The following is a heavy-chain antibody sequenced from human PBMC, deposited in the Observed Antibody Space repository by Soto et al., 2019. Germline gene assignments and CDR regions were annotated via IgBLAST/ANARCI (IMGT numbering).Heavy chain of an antibody. CDR1: GYTFSSDG. V-gene: IGHV1-18*01. CDR3: ARGGMLTFGGYIVY. D-gene: IGHD3-16*02. Sequence: QVQLVQSGAEVKKPGASVKVSCKASGYTFSSDGFSWLRQAPGQRLEWMGWISAYNGDTKYAQRFQDRVTLTTETSTNTAYMELRSLRSDDTAVYYCARGGMLTFGGYIVYWGQGTRVIVSS. J-gene: IGHJ4*02. CDR2: ISAYNGDT.